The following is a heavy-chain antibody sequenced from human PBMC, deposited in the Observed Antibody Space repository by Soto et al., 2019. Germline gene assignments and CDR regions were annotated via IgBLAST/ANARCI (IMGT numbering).Heavy chain of an antibody. Sequence: EVQLVESGGGLVQPGRSLRLSCTASGFTFGDYAMSWVRQAPGKGLEWVGFIRSKAYGGTTEYAASVKGRFTISRDDSKSIAYLQMNSLKTEDTAVYYCTRSYTVTVTTPHWGQGTLVTVSS. CDR2: IRSKAYGGTT. CDR1: GFTFGDYA. V-gene: IGHV3-49*04. D-gene: IGHD4-4*01. J-gene: IGHJ4*02. CDR3: TRSYTVTVTTPH.